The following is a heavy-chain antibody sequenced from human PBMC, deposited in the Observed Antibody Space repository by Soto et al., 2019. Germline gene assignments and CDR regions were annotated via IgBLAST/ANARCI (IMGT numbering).Heavy chain of an antibody. J-gene: IGHJ6*03. CDR1: GGSISSGGYY. CDR3: ARVNWSGYYVSEDYYYYYMDV. V-gene: IGHV4-31*03. CDR2: IYYSGST. D-gene: IGHD3-3*01. Sequence: SETLSLTCTVSGGSISSGGYYWSWIRQHPGKGLEWIGYIYYSGSTYYNPSLKSRVTISVDTSKNQFSLKLSSVTAADTAVYYCARVNWSGYYVSEDYYYYYMDVWGKGTTVTVS.